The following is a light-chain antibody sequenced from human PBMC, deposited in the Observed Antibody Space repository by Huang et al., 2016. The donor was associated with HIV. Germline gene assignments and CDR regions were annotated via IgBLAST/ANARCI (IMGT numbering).Light chain of an antibody. CDR3: QQSYSTRVT. CDR2: AAS. Sequence: DIQMTQSPSSLSASVGDRVTITCRASQSISSYLNWYQQKPGKAPKLLIYAASSLQRGVPSRFSGSGSGTDFTLTISSLQPEDFAAYYCQQSYSTRVTFGQGTKVEIK. CDR1: QSISSY. V-gene: IGKV1-39*01. J-gene: IGKJ1*01.